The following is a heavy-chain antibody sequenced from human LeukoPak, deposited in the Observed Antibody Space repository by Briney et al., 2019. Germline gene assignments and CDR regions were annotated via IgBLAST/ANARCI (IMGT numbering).Heavy chain of an antibody. V-gene: IGHV4-59*01. CDR2: IYYSGST. CDR3: ARGPRGWELTRNYYYYMDV. Sequence: SETLSLTCTVSGGSISSYYWSWIRQPPGKGLEWIGYIYYSGSTNYNPSLKSRVTISVDTSKNQFSLKLSSVTAADTAVYYCARGPRGWELTRNYYYYMDVWGKGTTVTVSS. J-gene: IGHJ6*03. CDR1: GGSISSYY. D-gene: IGHD1-26*01.